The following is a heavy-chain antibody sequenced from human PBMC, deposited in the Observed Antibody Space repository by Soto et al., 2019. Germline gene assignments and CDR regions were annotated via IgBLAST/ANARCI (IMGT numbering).Heavy chain of an antibody. Sequence: QVQLVESGGGVVQPGRSLRLSCAASGFTFSSYGMHWVRQAPGKGLEWVAVISYDGSDKYYADSVKGRFTISRDNSKNTLNLQMNSLRAEDTAVYYCAKDDRDRVYYYYGMDVW. D-gene: IGHD2-15*01. J-gene: IGHJ6*01. CDR1: GFTFSSYG. CDR2: ISYDGSDK. V-gene: IGHV3-30*18. CDR3: AKDDRDRVYYYYGMDV.